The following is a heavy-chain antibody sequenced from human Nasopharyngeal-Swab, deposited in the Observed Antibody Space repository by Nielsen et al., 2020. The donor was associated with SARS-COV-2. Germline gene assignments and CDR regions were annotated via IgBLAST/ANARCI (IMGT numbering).Heavy chain of an antibody. V-gene: IGHV3-30*03. CDR2: IAHDASIE. D-gene: IGHD4-17*01. CDR3: ARDAPAHYGAFY. Sequence: LKISCAVSGFTFSSFGMHWVRQAPGKGLEWVAFIAHDASIEYYGDSVKGRFSISRDSSKNTLYLQMDSLRGEDTAVYYCARDAPAHYGAFYWGRGTLVTVSS. J-gene: IGHJ4*02. CDR1: GFTFSSFG.